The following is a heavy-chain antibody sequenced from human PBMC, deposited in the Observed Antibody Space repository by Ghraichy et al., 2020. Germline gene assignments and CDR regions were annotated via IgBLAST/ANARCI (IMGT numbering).Heavy chain of an antibody. V-gene: IGHV4-39*01. CDR3: ARQYPNWGLGDYFDY. CDR2: IYYSGST. Sequence: SKTLSLTCTVSGGSISSSSYYWGWIRQPPGKGLEWIGSIYYSGSTYYNPSLKSRVTISVDTSKNQFSLKLSSVTAADTAVYYCARQYPNWGLGDYFDYWGQGTLVTVSS. CDR1: GGSISSSSYY. J-gene: IGHJ4*02. D-gene: IGHD7-27*01.